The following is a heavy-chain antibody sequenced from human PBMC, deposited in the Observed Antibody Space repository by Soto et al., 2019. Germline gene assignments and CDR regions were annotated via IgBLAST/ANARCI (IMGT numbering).Heavy chain of an antibody. J-gene: IGHJ4*02. CDR2: FWSTGAT. D-gene: IGHD6-13*01. CDR1: GDSIRSGTYS. Sequence: PSETLSLTCTFSGDSIRSGTYSWDWLRQSPGKGLEWIGCFWSTGATYYNPSLKGRLTISLDTSKNQFSLNLNSVTAADTAVYFCARRPLAYFDYWGRGTQVTVSS. V-gene: IGHV4-39*01. CDR3: ARRPLAYFDY.